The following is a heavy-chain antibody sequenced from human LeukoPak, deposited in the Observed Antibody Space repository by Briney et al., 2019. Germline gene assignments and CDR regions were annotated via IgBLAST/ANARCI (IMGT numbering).Heavy chain of an antibody. CDR3: VAIPVFAVVLNQEPV. V-gene: IGHV1-69*10. D-gene: IGHD3-3*01. CDR1: GGTFNDYA. Sequence: SVKVSCKASGGTFNDYAFNWVRQAPGQGLEWMGAFIPVLGAANSTQKFQGRLTIAADISTTTVYMELRGLRSEDTGVFVGVAIPVFAVVLNQEPVWGKGTTVTVSS. J-gene: IGHJ6*04. CDR2: FIPVLGAA.